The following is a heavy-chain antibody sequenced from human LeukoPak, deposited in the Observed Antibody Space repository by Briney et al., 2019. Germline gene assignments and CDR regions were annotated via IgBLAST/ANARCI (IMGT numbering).Heavy chain of an antibody. CDR2: IYPGDSDT. Sequence: GESLKISCKGSGYSFTSYWIGWVRQMPGKGLEWMGNIYPGDSDTKYSPSSQGQVTISADKSISTAYLQWSSLKASDTAMYYCARTYYYAGSGSITFDYWGQGTLVTVSS. CDR1: GYSFTSYW. J-gene: IGHJ4*02. CDR3: ARTYYYAGSGSITFDY. V-gene: IGHV5-51*01. D-gene: IGHD3-22*01.